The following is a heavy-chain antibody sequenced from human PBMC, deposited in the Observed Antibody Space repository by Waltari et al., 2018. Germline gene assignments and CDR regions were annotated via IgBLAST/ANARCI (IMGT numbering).Heavy chain of an antibody. CDR1: GDSITNYY. Sequence: QVQLQESGPGLVRPSETLSLICSVSGDSITNYYWGWVRQPPGNGLEWLGYISHSGTTRYNPSLKSRVTISVGRSKKQFSLRLDSVTAADTAVYYCARSFDFWSGYPLDYWGRGTLVTVSS. CDR2: ISHSGTT. V-gene: IGHV4-59*01. CDR3: ARSFDFWSGYPLDY. D-gene: IGHD3-3*01. J-gene: IGHJ4*02.